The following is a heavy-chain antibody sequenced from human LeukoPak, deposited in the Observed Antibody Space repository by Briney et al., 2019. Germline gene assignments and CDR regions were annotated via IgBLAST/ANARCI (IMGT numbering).Heavy chain of an antibody. J-gene: IGHJ4*02. D-gene: IGHD3-22*01. CDR3: AKVSLVVITTGAIDY. V-gene: IGHV3-23*01. Sequence: GGSLRLSCVASGFTFASYAMGWVRQDPGKGLEWVAAISGSGGTTHYADSVKGRFTISRDNSKNTPYLQMHSLRAEDTALYYCAKVSLVVITTGAIDYWGQGTLVTVSS. CDR1: GFTFASYA. CDR2: ISGSGGTT.